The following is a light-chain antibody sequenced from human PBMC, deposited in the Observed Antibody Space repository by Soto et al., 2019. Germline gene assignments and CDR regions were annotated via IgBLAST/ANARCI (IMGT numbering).Light chain of an antibody. V-gene: IGKV3-20*01. CDR2: GAP. J-gene: IGKJ1*01. CDR1: QTSSSSY. CDR3: QRYGGST. Sequence: EMALTQSPGTLSVSPGERATLSCRASQTSSSSYLGWYRQEPGQAPGLRIYGAPSRDTGIPDKFSGSGSGNDFTLNISSLEPEDTTIYYCQRYGGSTVDERTNVEI.